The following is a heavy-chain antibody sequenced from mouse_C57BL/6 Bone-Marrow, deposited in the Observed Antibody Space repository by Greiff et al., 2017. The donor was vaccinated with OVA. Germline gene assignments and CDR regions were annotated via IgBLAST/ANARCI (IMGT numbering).Heavy chain of an antibody. CDR1: GYTFTDYY. Sequence: QVQLQQSGAELVKPGASVKISCKASGYTFTDYYINWVKQRPGQGLEWIGKIGPGSGSTYYNEKFKGKATLTADKSSSTAYMQLSSLTSEDSAVYFCVLYGSSYVGYAMDYWGQGTSVTVSS. V-gene: IGHV1-77*01. CDR3: VLYGSSYVGYAMDY. J-gene: IGHJ4*01. D-gene: IGHD1-1*01. CDR2: IGPGSGST.